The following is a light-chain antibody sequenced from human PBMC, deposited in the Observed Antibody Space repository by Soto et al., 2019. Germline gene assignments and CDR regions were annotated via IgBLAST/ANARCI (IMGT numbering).Light chain of an antibody. CDR3: SSYASSTTLEV. J-gene: IGLJ2*01. Sequence: QSALTQPASVSGSPGQSITISCTGTSSDVGGYNYVSWYQQHPGKAPKLMIYDVTNRPSGVSNRFSGSKSGNTASLTISGLQPEDEADYYCSSYASSTTLEVFGGGTKVTVL. V-gene: IGLV2-14*01. CDR1: SSDVGGYNY. CDR2: DVT.